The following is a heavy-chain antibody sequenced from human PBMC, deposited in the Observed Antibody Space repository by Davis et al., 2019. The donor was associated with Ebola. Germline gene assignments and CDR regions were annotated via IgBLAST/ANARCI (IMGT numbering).Heavy chain of an antibody. CDR1: GFTVSSNY. D-gene: IGHD2-15*01. J-gene: IGHJ6*02. CDR2: ISISGSTI. V-gene: IGHV3-11*01. Sequence: GESLKISCAASGFTVSSNYMSWVRQAPGKGLEWVSYISISGSTIYYADSVKGRFTISRDNAKNSLYLQMNSLRSDDTAVYYCARAQDRRGYYYYGMDVWGQGTTVTVSS. CDR3: ARAQDRRGYYYYGMDV.